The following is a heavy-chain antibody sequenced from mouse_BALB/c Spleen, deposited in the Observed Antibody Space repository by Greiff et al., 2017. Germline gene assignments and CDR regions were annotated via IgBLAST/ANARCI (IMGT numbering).Heavy chain of an antibody. Sequence: QVQLKQPGAELVKPGASVKLSCKASGYTFTSYYMYWVKQRPGQGLEWIGGINPSNGGTNFNEKFKSKATLTVDKSSSTAYMQLSSLTSEDSAVYYCTRHDYDGSFAYWGQGTLVTVSA. V-gene: IGHV1S81*02. CDR1: GYTFTSYY. J-gene: IGHJ3*01. D-gene: IGHD2-4*01. CDR2: INPSNGGT. CDR3: TRHDYDGSFAY.